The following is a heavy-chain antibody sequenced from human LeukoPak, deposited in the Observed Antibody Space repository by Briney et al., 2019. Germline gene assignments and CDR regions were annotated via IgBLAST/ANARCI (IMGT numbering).Heavy chain of an antibody. D-gene: IGHD3-22*01. Sequence: GSSVKVSCKASGGTFCSYAISWVRQAPGQGLEWMGRIIPIFGTANYAQKFQGRVTITTDESTSTAYMELSSLRSEDTAVYYCARDPDYYDSSGDFDYWGQGTLVTVSS. V-gene: IGHV1-69*05. CDR1: GGTFCSYA. CDR2: IIPIFGTA. CDR3: ARDPDYYDSSGDFDY. J-gene: IGHJ4*02.